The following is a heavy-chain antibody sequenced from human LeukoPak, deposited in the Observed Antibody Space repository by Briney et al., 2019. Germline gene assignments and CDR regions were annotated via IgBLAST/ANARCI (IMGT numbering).Heavy chain of an antibody. CDR3: ARWDYDILTGYYSADY. V-gene: IGHV4-59*12. J-gene: IGHJ4*02. Sequence: SETLSLTCTVSGGSISSYYWSWIRQPPGKGLEWIGYIYYSGSTNYNPSLKSRVTISVDTSKNQFSLKLSSVTAADTAVYYCARWDYDILTGYYSADYWGQGTLVTVSS. D-gene: IGHD3-9*01. CDR1: GGSISSYY. CDR2: IYYSGST.